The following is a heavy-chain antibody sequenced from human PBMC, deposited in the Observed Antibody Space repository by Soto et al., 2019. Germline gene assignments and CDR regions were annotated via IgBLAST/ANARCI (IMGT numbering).Heavy chain of an antibody. J-gene: IGHJ6*03. V-gene: IGHV4-34*01. Sequence: ASETLSLTCAVYGGSFSGYYWSWIRQPPGKGLEWIGEINHSGSTNCNPSLKSRVTISVDTSKNQFSLKLSSVTAADTAVYYCARAAYYYYYMDVWGKGTTVTVSS. CDR3: ARAAYYYYYMDV. CDR1: GGSFSGYY. CDR2: INHSGST.